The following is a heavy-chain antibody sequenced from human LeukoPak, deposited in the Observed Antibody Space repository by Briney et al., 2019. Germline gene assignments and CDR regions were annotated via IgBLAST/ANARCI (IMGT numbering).Heavy chain of an antibody. D-gene: IGHD6-13*01. J-gene: IGHJ4*02. CDR1: GFTFSSYG. V-gene: IGHV3-33*01. CDR3: ASEQYSSSWTIFDY. CDR2: IWYDGSKK. Sequence: GGSLRLSCAASGFTFSSYGMHWVRQAPGKGLEWVAVIWYDGSKKYYADSVKGRFTISRDNSKNTLYLQMNSLRAEDTAVYYCASEQYSSSWTIFDYWGQGTLVTVSS.